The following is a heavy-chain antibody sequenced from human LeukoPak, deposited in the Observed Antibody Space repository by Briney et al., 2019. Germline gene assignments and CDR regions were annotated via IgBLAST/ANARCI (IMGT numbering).Heavy chain of an antibody. Sequence: TSQTLSLTCTVSGGSISRYFWSWIRQPPGKGLEWIGHIYYSGSTNYNPSLKSRVTISVATSKNQFSLKLSSVTAADTAVYYCARRSCRSYSYYFDYWGQGTLVTVSS. V-gene: IGHV4-59*01. CDR3: ARRSCRSYSYYFDY. D-gene: IGHD1-26*01. CDR2: IYYSGST. J-gene: IGHJ4*02. CDR1: GGSISRYF.